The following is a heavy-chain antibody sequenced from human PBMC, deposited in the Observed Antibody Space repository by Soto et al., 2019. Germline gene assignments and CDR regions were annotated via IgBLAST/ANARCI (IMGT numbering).Heavy chain of an antibody. D-gene: IGHD2-21*01. Sequence: SETLSLTCTVSSGSISSTIYSWDWIRQPPGKGLEWIGSIFYSGSTYYNQSLKSRVTISVDTSKNQFSLTLTSVNAADTAVYYCARQCWGVNCDWFVPWGQGTLVTVFS. CDR3: ARQCWGVNCDWFVP. CDR2: IFYSGST. J-gene: IGHJ5*02. CDR1: SGSISSTIYS. V-gene: IGHV4-39*01.